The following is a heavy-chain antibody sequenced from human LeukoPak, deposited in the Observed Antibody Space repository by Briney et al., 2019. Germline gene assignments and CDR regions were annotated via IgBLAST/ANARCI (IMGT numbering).Heavy chain of an antibody. Sequence: GGSLRLSCAASGFSFSSYWMHWVRQDPGKGLVWVSRINSDGSRIFYADSVKGRFTISRDNAKSTMYMQMNSLRAEDTAVYYCVRAGERGCSDSGCSPTWFDPWGQGTLVTVSS. CDR1: GFSFSSYW. D-gene: IGHD5-12*01. CDR3: VRAGERGCSDSGCSPTWFDP. V-gene: IGHV3-74*01. J-gene: IGHJ5*02. CDR2: INSDGSRI.